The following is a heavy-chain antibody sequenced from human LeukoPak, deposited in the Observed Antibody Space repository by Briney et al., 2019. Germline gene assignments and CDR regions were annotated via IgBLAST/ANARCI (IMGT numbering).Heavy chain of an antibody. V-gene: IGHV3-7*01. D-gene: IGHD6-19*01. J-gene: IGHJ4*02. CDR3: VREGTTVALFDY. Sequence: GGSLRLSCAASGFIFSTYWMTWVHQAPGKGLEWVANIKQDGSETYYVDPVKGRFTISRDNAKNSLYLQMHSLRAEDTAVYYCVREGTTVALFDYWGQGSLVTVSS. CDR2: IKQDGSET. CDR1: GFIFSTYW.